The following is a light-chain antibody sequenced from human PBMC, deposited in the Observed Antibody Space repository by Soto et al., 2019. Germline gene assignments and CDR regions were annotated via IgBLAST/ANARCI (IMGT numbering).Light chain of an antibody. CDR2: RDS. CDR3: QVWDSSTGV. J-gene: IGLJ1*01. Sequence: SYELTQPLSVSVALGQTARITCGGNNIGSKNVHWYQQKPGQAPVLVIYRDSNRPSGIPERFSGSNSGNTATLTLSRAQGGDEADYYCQVWDSSTGVFGAGTKVTVL. V-gene: IGLV3-9*01. CDR1: NIGSKN.